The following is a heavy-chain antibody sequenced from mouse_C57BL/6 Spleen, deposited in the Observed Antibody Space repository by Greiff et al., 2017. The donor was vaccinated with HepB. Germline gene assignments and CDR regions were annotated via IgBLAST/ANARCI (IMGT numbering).Heavy chain of an antibody. Sequence: VQLQQSGPGLVQPSPSLSITCTVSGFSLTSYGVHWVRQSPGKGLEWLGVIWRGGSTDYNAAFMSRLSITKDNSKSQVFFKMNSLQADDTAIYYCAKKRGSSYAMDYWGQGTSVTVSS. CDR3: AKKRGSSYAMDY. V-gene: IGHV2-5*01. D-gene: IGHD1-1*01. CDR2: IWRGGST. J-gene: IGHJ4*01. CDR1: GFSLTSYG.